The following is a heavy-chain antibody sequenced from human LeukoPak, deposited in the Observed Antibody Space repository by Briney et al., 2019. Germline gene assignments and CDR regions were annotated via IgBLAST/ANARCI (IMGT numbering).Heavy chain of an antibody. V-gene: IGHV3-30*18. Sequence: QPGRSLRLSCAASGFTFSSHGMHWVRQAPGKGLEWVAAISYDGSNKFYADSVKGRFTISRDNSKNTLYLQMNSLRAEDTAVYYCAKDQGYYYGMDVWGQGTTVTVSS. J-gene: IGHJ6*02. CDR2: ISYDGSNK. CDR3: AKDQGYYYGMDV. CDR1: GFTFSSHG.